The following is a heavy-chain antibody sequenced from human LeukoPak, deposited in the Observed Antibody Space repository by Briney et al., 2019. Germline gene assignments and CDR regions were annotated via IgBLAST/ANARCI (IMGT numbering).Heavy chain of an antibody. V-gene: IGHV1-2*02. CDR3: ARAYYDFWSGDYYYMDV. CDR1: GYTFTDYY. Sequence: ASVKVSCKASGYTFTDYYMHWVRQAPGQGLEWMGWINPNSGGTNYAQKFQGRVTITRDTSISTAYLELSRLRSDDTAVYYCARAYYDFWSGDYYYMDVWGKGTTVTVSS. CDR2: INPNSGGT. J-gene: IGHJ6*03. D-gene: IGHD3-3*01.